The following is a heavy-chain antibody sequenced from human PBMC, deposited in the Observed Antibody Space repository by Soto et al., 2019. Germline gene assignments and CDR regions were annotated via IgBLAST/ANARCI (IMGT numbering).Heavy chain of an antibody. CDR1: GGSISSYY. V-gene: IGHV4-59*01. D-gene: IGHD6-6*01. Sequence: LSLTCTVSGGSISSYYWSWIRQPPGKGLEWIGYIYYSGSTNYNPSLKSRVTISVDTSKNQFSLKLSSVTAADTAVYYCARRSIAARPGDWFDPWGQGTLVTVSS. J-gene: IGHJ5*02. CDR2: IYYSGST. CDR3: ARRSIAARPGDWFDP.